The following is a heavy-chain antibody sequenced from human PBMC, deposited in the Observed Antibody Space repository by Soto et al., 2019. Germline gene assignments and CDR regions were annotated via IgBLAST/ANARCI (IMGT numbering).Heavy chain of an antibody. CDR2: MNPNSGNT. V-gene: IGHV1-8*01. CDR3: ARGRVVRLYYYYMDV. J-gene: IGHJ6*03. CDR1: GYTSTSYD. Sequence: GASVKVSCKASGYTSTSYDINWVRQATGQGLEWMGWMNPNSGNTGYAQKFQGRVTMTRNTSISTAYMELSSLRSEDTAVYYCARGRVVRLYYYYMDVWGKGTTVTVSS. D-gene: IGHD2-2*01.